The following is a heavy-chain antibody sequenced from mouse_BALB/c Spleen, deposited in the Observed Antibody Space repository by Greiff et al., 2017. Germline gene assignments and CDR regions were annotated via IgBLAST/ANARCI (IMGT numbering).Heavy chain of an antibody. Sequence: QVQLQQSGAELARPGASVKLSCKASGYTFTSYWMQWVKQRPGQGLEWIGAIYPGDGDTRYTQKFKGKATLTADKSSSTAYMQLSSLASEDSAVYYCAREDGNYGAWFAYWGQGTLVTVSA. CDR3: AREDGNYGAWFAY. D-gene: IGHD2-1*01. J-gene: IGHJ3*01. V-gene: IGHV1-87*01. CDR1: GYTFTSYW. CDR2: IYPGDGDT.